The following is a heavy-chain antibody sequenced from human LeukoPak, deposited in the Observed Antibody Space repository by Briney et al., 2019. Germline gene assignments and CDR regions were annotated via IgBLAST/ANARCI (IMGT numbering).Heavy chain of an antibody. D-gene: IGHD1-26*01. J-gene: IGHJ4*02. CDR3: ARVVGGSDY. Sequence: SVKVSCKASGYTFTGYYMHWVRQAPGQGLEWMGRIIPILGIANYAQKFQGRVTITADKSTSTAYMELSSLRSEDTAVYYCARVVGGSDYWGQGTLVTVSS. V-gene: IGHV1-69*04. CDR1: GYTFTGYY. CDR2: IIPILGIA.